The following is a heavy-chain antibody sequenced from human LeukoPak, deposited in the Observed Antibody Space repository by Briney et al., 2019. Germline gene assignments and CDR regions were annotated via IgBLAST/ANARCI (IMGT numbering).Heavy chain of an antibody. V-gene: IGHV1-8*03. J-gene: IGHJ2*01. D-gene: IGHD3-3*01. CDR2: MNPKTGNT. CDR3: ARGPRVFGVVLSSHWFFDV. Sequence: ASVKVSCKASGYTFTSYYMHWVRQAPGQGLEWMGWMNPKTGNTGYAQKFQGRLSFTRNTSINTAYMELSSLRSEDTAVYYCARGPRVFGVVLSSHWFFDVWGRGTLVTVSS. CDR1: GYTFTSYY.